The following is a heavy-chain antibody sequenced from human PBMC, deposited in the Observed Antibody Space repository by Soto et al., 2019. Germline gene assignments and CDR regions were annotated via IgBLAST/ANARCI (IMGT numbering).Heavy chain of an antibody. CDR3: ARSQGSSTSLEIYYYYYYGMEV. V-gene: IGHV1-69*01. CDR2: IIPITGTA. Sequence: QVQLVQSGAEVKKPGSSVKVSCKASGGTFGSYAISWVRQAPGQGLEWMGGIIPITGTANYAQKFQGRVTIAADESTSTTYMERSSMRSDDTAVYYWARSQGSSTSLEIYYYYYYGMEVWGQGTTVPVSS. D-gene: IGHD2-2*01. CDR1: GGTFGSYA. J-gene: IGHJ6*02.